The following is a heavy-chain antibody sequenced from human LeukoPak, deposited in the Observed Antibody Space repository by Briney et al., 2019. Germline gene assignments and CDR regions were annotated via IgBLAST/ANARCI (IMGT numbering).Heavy chain of an antibody. CDR3: ASTNGWYDILTGYRVIDY. CDR2: ISSSSSYI. J-gene: IGHJ4*02. D-gene: IGHD3-9*01. CDR1: GFTFSDYN. V-gene: IGHV3-21*01. Sequence: GGSLRLSCAASGFTFSDYNMNWVRQAPGRGLDWVSSISSSSSYIYYADSVKGRFTISRDNAKNSLYLQMNSLRAEDTAVYYCASTNGWYDILTGYRVIDYWGQGTLVTVSS.